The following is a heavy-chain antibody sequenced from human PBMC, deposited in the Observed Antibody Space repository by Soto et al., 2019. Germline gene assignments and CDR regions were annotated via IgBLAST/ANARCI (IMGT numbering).Heavy chain of an antibody. J-gene: IGHJ3*02. Sequence: QVQLQESGPGLVKPSQTLSLSCTVSGDSITSYYWSWIRQPPGKGLEWIGYIHYSGSTWYNPSLKSRVTISVDKSRNQFSLKLSSVTAADTAVYFCAKNLYGYYVNPDIWGQGTMVTVSS. D-gene: IGHD3-3*01. CDR1: GDSITSYY. V-gene: IGHV4-59*01. CDR3: AKNLYGYYVNPDI. CDR2: IHYSGST.